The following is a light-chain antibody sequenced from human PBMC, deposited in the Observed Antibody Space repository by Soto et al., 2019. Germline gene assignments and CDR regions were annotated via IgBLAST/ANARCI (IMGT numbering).Light chain of an antibody. J-gene: IGKJ2*03. V-gene: IGKV3-20*01. CDR3: QQYGSSPLYS. CDR1: QSVNTNY. CDR2: GTS. Sequence: EIVLTQSPGTLSLSPGERATLSCRASQSVNTNYLAGYQQKPGQAPRLLIYGTSTRASGIPGRFSGSGSGTDFTLTISRLEPEDFAVYYCQQYGSSPLYSFGPGTKLEI.